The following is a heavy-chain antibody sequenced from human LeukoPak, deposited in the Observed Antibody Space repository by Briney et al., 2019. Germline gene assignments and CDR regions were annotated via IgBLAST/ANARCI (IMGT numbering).Heavy chain of an antibody. V-gene: IGHV1-8*01. CDR2: MNPNSGNT. D-gene: IGHD3-3*01. J-gene: IGHJ3*02. Sequence: ASVKVSCKASGYTFTSYDINWVRQATGQGLEWMGWMNPNSGNTGYAQKFQGRVTMTRNTSISTAYMELSSLRSEDTAVYYCARAPFLEWLLYENAFDIWGQGTMVTVSS. CDR1: GYTFTSYD. CDR3: ARAPFLEWLLYENAFDI.